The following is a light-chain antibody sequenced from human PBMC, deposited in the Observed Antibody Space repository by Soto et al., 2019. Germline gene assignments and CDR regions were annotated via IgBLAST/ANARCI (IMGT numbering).Light chain of an antibody. CDR2: DAS. J-gene: IGKJ4*01. V-gene: IGKV3-11*01. CDR3: QQRSNWPLT. CDR1: QSVSSY. Sequence: EIVLTQSAATLSLSPGERATLSCTPSQSVSSYLAWYQQKPGQAPRLLIYDASSWSTGIPARFSGSGSGTDFALTISSLEPEDFAVYYCQQRSNWPLTFGGGTKMDIK.